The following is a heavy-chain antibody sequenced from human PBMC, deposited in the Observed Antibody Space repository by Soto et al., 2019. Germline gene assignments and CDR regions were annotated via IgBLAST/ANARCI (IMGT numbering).Heavy chain of an antibody. CDR2: IYTSGST. V-gene: IGHV4-4*07. CDR1: GGSISSYY. Sequence: SETLSLTCTVSGGSISSYYWSWIRQPAGKGLEWIGRIYTSGSTNSNPSLHSRVTMSVDTSKNQFSLKLSSVTAADTAVYYCAATRWGYYYYDMDVWGQGTTVTVSS. J-gene: IGHJ6*02. D-gene: IGHD5-12*01. CDR3: AATRWGYYYYDMDV.